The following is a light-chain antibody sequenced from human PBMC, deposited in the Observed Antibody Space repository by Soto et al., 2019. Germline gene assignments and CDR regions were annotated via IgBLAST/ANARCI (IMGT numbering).Light chain of an antibody. CDR1: QGISSW. Sequence: IQVTQSRSTVSANVGDRVTITCRASQGISSWLAWYQQKPGKAPKLLIYAASSLQSGVPSRFGGSGSGTDFTLTISFLHPEDFTTYYCPEATSLPQTFGQPTKVDI. CDR3: PEATSLPQT. V-gene: IGKV1-12*01. J-gene: IGKJ1*01. CDR2: AAS.